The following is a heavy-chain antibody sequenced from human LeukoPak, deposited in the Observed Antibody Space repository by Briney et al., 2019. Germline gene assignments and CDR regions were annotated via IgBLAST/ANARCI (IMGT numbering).Heavy chain of an antibody. CDR3: ARDRDTGRYPNAFDY. Sequence: GGSLRLSCAASGFTFSSYGMHWVRQAPGKGLEWVAVISYDGSNKYNADSVKGRFTISRDNSKYTLYLQMNSLRAEDTAVYYCARDRDTGRYPNAFDYWGQGTLVTVSS. D-gene: IGHD1-26*01. J-gene: IGHJ4*02. CDR1: GFTFSSYG. CDR2: ISYDGSNK. V-gene: IGHV3-30*19.